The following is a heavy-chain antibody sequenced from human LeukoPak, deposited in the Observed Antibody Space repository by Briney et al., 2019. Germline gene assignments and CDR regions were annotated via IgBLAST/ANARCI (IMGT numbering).Heavy chain of an antibody. Sequence: ASVKVSCKASGYTFTGYYMHWVRQAPGQGLEWMGWINPNSGGTNYAQKFQGRVSMTRDTSISTAYMDLSRLRLDDTDAYFYSRTASITIFGVPFPGYWGQGTLVTVSS. CDR1: GYTFTGYY. CDR3: SRTASITIFGVPFPGY. V-gene: IGHV1-2*02. D-gene: IGHD3-3*01. J-gene: IGHJ4*02. CDR2: INPNSGGT.